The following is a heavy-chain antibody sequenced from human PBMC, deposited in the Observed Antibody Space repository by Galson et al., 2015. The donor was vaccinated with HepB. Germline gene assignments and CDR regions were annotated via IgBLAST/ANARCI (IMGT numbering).Heavy chain of an antibody. V-gene: IGHV3-73*01. D-gene: IGHD2-2*01. J-gene: IGHJ3*02. CDR3: TKSLRGYCSTASCYGPFDI. CDR1: GFTFSGSA. Sequence: SLRLSCAASGFTFSGSAMHWVRQASGKGLEWIGRIRSKANNYATAYAASVKGRFTISRDDSKNTAYLQMNSLKTEDTAVYFCTKSLRGYCSTASCYGPFDIWGQGTMVTVSS. CDR2: IRSKANNYAT.